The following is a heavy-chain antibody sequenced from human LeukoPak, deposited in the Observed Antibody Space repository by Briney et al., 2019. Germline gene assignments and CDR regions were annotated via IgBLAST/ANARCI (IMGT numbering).Heavy chain of an antibody. D-gene: IGHD3-22*01. CDR1: GFTFSSYG. CDR3: ARDGVHYDSSGYYRYYFDL. Sequence: GGSLRLSCVASGFTFSSYGMHWVRQAPGKGLEWVAFIHYGGTNEYYADSVEGRFTISRDNSKNSLYLQMNSLRVEDTAVYYCARDGVHYDSSGYYRYYFDLWGQGTLVTVSS. J-gene: IGHJ4*02. V-gene: IGHV3-30*02. CDR2: IHYGGTNE.